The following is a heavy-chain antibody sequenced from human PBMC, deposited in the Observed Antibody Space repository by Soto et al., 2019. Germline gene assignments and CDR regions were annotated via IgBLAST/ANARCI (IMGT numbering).Heavy chain of an antibody. D-gene: IGHD6-13*01. CDR1: GGSISSGGYY. V-gene: IGHV4-31*03. Sequence: SETLSLTCTVSGGSISSGGYYWSWIRQHQGRGLEWIGYIYYSGSTYYNPSLKSRVTISVDTSKNQFSLKLSSVTAADTAVYYCASLIAAAAMDVWGQGTTVTVSS. CDR2: IYYSGST. CDR3: ASLIAAAAMDV. J-gene: IGHJ6*02.